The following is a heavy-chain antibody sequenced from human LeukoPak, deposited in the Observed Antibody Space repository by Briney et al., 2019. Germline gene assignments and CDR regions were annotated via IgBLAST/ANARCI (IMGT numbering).Heavy chain of an antibody. CDR1: GFSFSGSS. J-gene: IGHJ6*02. CDR3: SRGHYGLDV. V-gene: IGHV3-73*01. Sequence: GGSLKLSCAASGFSFSGSSLNWVRQAPGKGLEWVGRIGSNIDGYATAYIESVKVRFNISREDSKNTAYLQMNSLKTEDTAVYFCSRGHYGLDVWGQGTTVTVSS. CDR2: IGSNIDGYAT.